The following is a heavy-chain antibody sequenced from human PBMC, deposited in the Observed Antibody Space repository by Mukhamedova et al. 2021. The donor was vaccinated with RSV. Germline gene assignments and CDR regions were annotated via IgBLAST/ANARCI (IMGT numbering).Heavy chain of an antibody. V-gene: IGHV3-74*01. D-gene: IGHD1-14*01. CDR3: ARAGSYRFDY. Sequence: VKGRFIISRDNAKNTLYLQMSSLRAEDTAVYYCARAGSYRFDYWGQGTLVTISS. J-gene: IGHJ4*02.